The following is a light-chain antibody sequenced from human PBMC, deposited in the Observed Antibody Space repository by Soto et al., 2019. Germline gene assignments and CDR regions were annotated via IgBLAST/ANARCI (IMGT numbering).Light chain of an antibody. CDR3: QQYNTWPPIT. CDR2: GAS. CDR1: QRVSSN. J-gene: IGKJ5*01. V-gene: IGKV3-15*01. Sequence: EIVMTQSPATLAVSPGERATLSCRASQRVSSNLAWYQQKPGQAPRLLIYGASTRATGIPGRFSGSGSGTEVTLTISGLQSEEFAVYYCQQYNTWPPITFGQGTRLEIK.